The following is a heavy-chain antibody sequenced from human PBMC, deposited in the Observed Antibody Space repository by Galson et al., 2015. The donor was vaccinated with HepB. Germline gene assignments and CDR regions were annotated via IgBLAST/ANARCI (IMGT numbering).Heavy chain of an antibody. CDR1: GFTFSDYY. Sequence: SLRLSCAASGFTFSDYYMSWIRQAPGKGLEWVSAISGSGGSTYYADSVKGRFTISRDNSKNTLYLQMNSLRAEDTAVYYCAKSPATYYYGCWGQGTLVTVSS. CDR3: AKSPATYYYGC. V-gene: IGHV3-23*01. J-gene: IGHJ4*02. CDR2: ISGSGGST.